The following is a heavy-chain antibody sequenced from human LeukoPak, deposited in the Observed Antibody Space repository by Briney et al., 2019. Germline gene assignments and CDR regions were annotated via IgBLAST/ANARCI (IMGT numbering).Heavy chain of an antibody. J-gene: IGHJ5*02. Sequence: SETLSLTCTVSGGSISSYYWSWIRQPPGKGLEWIGYIYYSGSTNHNPSLKSRVTISVDTSKNQFSLKLSSVTAADTAVYYCARDSAWSWFDPWGQGTLVTVSS. CDR3: ARDSAWSWFDP. V-gene: IGHV4-59*01. CDR1: GGSISSYY. CDR2: IYYSGST. D-gene: IGHD2-15*01.